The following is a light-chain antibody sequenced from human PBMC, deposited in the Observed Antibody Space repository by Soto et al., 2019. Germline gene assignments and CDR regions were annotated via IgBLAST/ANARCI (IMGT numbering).Light chain of an antibody. CDR2: EAS. J-gene: IGKJ1*01. CDR3: QQYNSYSPWT. V-gene: IGKV1-5*03. Sequence: DIQMTQSPSTLSGTVGDRVTITCRASHTISSWLAWYQQKPGKAPKLLIYEASTLKSGVPSRFSGSGSGTEFTLTISSLQPDDFATYYCQQYNSYSPWTFGQGTKVDIK. CDR1: HTISSW.